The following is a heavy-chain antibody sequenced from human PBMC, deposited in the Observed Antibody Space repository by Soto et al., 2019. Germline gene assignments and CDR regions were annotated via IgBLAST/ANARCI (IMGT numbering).Heavy chain of an antibody. CDR2: IYWNDDK. V-gene: IGHV2-5*01. CDR1: GFSLSTSGVG. D-gene: IGHD3-9*01. CDR3: AHRKSDKTMACFDE. Sequence: SGPTLVNPTQTLTLTCTFSGFSLSTSGVGVGWIRQPPGKALEWLTLIYWNDDKRYSPSLKSRLTITKDTSKNQVVLTMTNMDPVDTATYHGAHRKSDKTMACFDERGQGNLVTLS. J-gene: IGHJ4*02.